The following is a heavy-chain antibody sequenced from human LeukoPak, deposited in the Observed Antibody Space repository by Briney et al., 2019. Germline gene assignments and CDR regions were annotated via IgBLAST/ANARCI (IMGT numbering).Heavy chain of an antibody. Sequence: GGSLRLSCAASGFPFSSFAMGWVRQAPGKGLEWGSSIFGSGGPTYYADSVKGRFTISRDNSKNTLYLQLNSLRAEDTALYYCVKGDSSGWYWGQGALVTVSS. CDR2: IFGSGGPT. CDR3: VKGDSSGWY. V-gene: IGHV3-23*01. J-gene: IGHJ4*02. CDR1: GFPFSSFA. D-gene: IGHD6-19*01.